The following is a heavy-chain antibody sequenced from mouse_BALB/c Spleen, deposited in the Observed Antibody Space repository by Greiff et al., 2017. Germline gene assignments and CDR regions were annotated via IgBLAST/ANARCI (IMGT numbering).Heavy chain of an antibody. CDR2: INPSNGRT. V-gene: IGHV1S81*02. Sequence: QVQLQQPGAELVKPGASVKLSCKASGYTFTSYWMHWVKQRPGQGLEWIGEINPSNGRTNYNEKFKSKATLTVDKSSSTAYMQLSSLTSEDSAVYYCASFHPLTSWFAYWGQGTLVTVSA. CDR3: ASFHPLTSWFAY. CDR1: GYTFTSYW. D-gene: IGHD4-1*01. J-gene: IGHJ3*01.